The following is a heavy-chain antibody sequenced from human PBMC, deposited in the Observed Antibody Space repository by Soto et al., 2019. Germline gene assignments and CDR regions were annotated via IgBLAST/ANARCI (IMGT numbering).Heavy chain of an antibody. V-gene: IGHV1-3*01. D-gene: IGHD6-13*01. J-gene: IGHJ5*02. CDR1: GYTFTHYA. CDR3: ARGLAADGA. CDR2: INAGSGNT. Sequence: QVQLVQSGAEVKKPGASVKVSCTASGYTFTHYAIHWVRHAPGQRLEWMGFINAGSGNTNYSQTFQGRLTFTKDTSASTAYMDLSSLRSEDTSIYDCARGLAADGAWGQGTLVTVSS.